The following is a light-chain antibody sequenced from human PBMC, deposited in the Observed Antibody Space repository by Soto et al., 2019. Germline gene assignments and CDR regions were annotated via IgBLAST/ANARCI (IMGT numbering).Light chain of an antibody. Sequence: QSVLTQPASVSGSPGQAIAISCTGTTSDVGSHYNYVSWYQQHPGKAPKLIVYDVTNRPSGVSDRFSGSKSGTTASLTISVLQAEDEADYYCCSYTSSRTYVFGTGTKLTVL. J-gene: IGLJ1*01. CDR2: DVT. CDR1: TSDVGSHYNY. CDR3: CSYTSSRTYV. V-gene: IGLV2-14*03.